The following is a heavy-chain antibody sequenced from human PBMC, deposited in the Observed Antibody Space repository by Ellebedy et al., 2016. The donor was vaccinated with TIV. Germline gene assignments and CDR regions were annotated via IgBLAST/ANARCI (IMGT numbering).Heavy chain of an antibody. V-gene: IGHV3-11*04. CDR3: ARDRGVGGAFDV. Sequence: GGSLRLSCAASGFTVSDYYISWIRQAPGKGLEWVSYISNNNSGSAIYYADSAKGRFTISRDNAKNSLYLQMNSLTIEDTAVYYCARDRGVGGAFDVWGQGTMVTVSS. CDR2: ISNNNSGSAI. J-gene: IGHJ3*01. D-gene: IGHD2-8*02. CDR1: GFTVSDYY.